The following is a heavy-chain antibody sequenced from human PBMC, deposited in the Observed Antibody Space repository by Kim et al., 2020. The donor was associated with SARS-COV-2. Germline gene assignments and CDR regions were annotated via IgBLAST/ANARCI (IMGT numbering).Heavy chain of an antibody. Sequence: SETLSLTCTVSGGSISSGGYYWSWIRQHPGKGLEWIGYIYYSGSTYYNPSLKSRVTISVDTSKNQFSLKLSSVTAADTAVYYCARENYYDSSGCDPWGQGTLVTVSS. CDR1: GGSISSGGYY. V-gene: IGHV4-31*03. CDR3: ARENYYDSSGCDP. D-gene: IGHD3-22*01. J-gene: IGHJ5*02. CDR2: IYYSGST.